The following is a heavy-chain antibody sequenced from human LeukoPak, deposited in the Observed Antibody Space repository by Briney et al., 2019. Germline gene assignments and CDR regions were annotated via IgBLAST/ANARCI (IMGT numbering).Heavy chain of an antibody. Sequence: TLSLSCTVSGGSISNGALYWSWLPQRPGKGLEWIGLIYYTRSTYYDPSLKSRGIISVDTSKNQSSLKLSSVTAAGTAVYYCAGIMLSWSEFYCWGQGNLVTVSS. CDR3: AGIMLSWSEFYC. J-gene: IGHJ4*02. V-gene: IGHV4-31*03. CDR1: GGSISNGALY. D-gene: IGHD1-26*01. CDR2: IYYTRST.